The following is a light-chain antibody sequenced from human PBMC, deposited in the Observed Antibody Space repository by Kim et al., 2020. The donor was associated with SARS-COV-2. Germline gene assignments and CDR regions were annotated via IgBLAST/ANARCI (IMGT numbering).Light chain of an antibody. V-gene: IGKV3-20*01. J-gene: IGKJ2*01. CDR1: QSVTSNY. CDR2: GAS. CDR3: QQYGSSPPFT. Sequence: TGERATLPCRATQSVTSNYLAWYQQKPGQAPSLLIYGASSRATGVPDRFSGSGSGTDFTLSISRLEPEDFAVYFCQQYGSSPPFTFGQGTKLEI.